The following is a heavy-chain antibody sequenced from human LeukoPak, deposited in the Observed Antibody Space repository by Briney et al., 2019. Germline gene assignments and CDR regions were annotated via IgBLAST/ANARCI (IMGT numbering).Heavy chain of an antibody. CDR1: GFTFSSHT. V-gene: IGHV3-64*02. CDR2: ISSNGGST. D-gene: IGHD5-12*01. Sequence: PGGSLRLSCAASGFTFSSHTMHWVRQAPGKGLEYVSAISSNGGSTYYADSVKGRFTISRDNSKNTVYLQMGRLRAEDMTVYYCARPPHTVATLWHFDLWGRGTLVTVSS. CDR3: ARPPHTVATLWHFDL. J-gene: IGHJ2*01.